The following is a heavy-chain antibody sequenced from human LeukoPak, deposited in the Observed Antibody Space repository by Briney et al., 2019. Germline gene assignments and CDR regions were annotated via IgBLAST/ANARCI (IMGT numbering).Heavy chain of an antibody. CDR3: ARGFPYGSGSYLDY. D-gene: IGHD3-10*01. CDR1: GYTFIGYY. Sequence: ASVKVSCKASGYTFIGYYIHWVRQAPGQGLELMGWINPNSGDTNYSQKFQGRVAMTRDTSITTAYMELSRLRSDDTAVYYCARGFPYGSGSYLDYWGQGTLVTVS. CDR2: INPNSGDT. V-gene: IGHV1-2*02. J-gene: IGHJ4*02.